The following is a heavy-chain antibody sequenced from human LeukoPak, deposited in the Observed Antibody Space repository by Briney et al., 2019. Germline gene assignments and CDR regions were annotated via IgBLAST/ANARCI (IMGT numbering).Heavy chain of an antibody. V-gene: IGHV4-59*08. D-gene: IGHD1-26*01. CDR1: GGSISSYY. CDR2: IYYSGST. Sequence: PSETLSLTCTVSGGSISSYYWSWIRQPPGKGLEWIGYIYYSGSTNYNPSLKSRVTISVDTSKNQFSLKLSSVTAADTAVYYCARHRARSGNYFDYWGQGTLVTVSS. CDR3: ARHRARSGNYFDY. J-gene: IGHJ4*02.